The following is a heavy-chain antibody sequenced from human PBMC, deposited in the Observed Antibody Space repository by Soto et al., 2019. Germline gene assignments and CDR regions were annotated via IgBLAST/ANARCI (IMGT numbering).Heavy chain of an antibody. J-gene: IGHJ6*02. CDR2: IIPIFGTA. CDR3: ARALRYFDWLLPDYYYYGMDV. Sequence: SVEDSCKASGGTFSSYASSLVRQAPGQGLEWLGGIIPIFGTANYAQKFQGRVTITADESTSTAYMELSSLRSEDTAVYYCARALRYFDWLLPDYYYYGMDVCGQATTVTFSS. D-gene: IGHD3-9*01. CDR1: GGTFSSYA. V-gene: IGHV1-69*13.